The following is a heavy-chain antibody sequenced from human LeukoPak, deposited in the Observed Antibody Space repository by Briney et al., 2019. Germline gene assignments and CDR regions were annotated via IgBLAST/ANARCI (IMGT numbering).Heavy chain of an antibody. Sequence: GGSLRLSCAASGFTFRGYGMSWVRQAPGKGLEWVSAIRGSGVTTYYADSVKGRFAISRDNSRTTLYLLMNSLRAEDTAVYYCAKDAAANVDYPYYFDYWGQGALVTVSS. CDR3: AKDAAANVDYPYYFDY. D-gene: IGHD4-11*01. CDR2: IRGSGVTT. V-gene: IGHV3-23*01. J-gene: IGHJ4*02. CDR1: GFTFRGYG.